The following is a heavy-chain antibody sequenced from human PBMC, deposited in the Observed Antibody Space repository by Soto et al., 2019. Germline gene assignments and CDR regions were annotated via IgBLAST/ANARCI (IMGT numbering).Heavy chain of an antibody. CDR3: ATDFRDSITGTTSFYY. CDR2: FDPEDGET. J-gene: IGHJ4*01. V-gene: IGHV1-24*01. D-gene: IGHD1-7*01. CDR1: GYTLTELS. Sequence: ASVKVSCKVSGYTLTELSMHWVRQAPGKGLEWMGGFDPEDGETIYAQKFQGRVTMTEDTSTDTAYMELSSLRSEDTAVYYCATDFRDSITGTTSFYYWGHGTLVTVSS.